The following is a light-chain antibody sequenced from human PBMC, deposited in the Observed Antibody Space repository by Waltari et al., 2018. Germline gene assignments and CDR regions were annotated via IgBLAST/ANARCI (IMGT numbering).Light chain of an antibody. CDR3: QTGGHGTWV. Sequence: QLVLTQSPSASASLGASIKLTCTLSSGHSSNIIARLQQQPERGPRYVMKVNSDGTHSKGDDMPDRFSGSSSGAERYLTISSLQSEDEADYYCQTGGHGTWVFGGGTKVTVL. CDR1: SGHSSNI. CDR2: VNSDGTH. V-gene: IGLV4-69*01. J-gene: IGLJ3*02.